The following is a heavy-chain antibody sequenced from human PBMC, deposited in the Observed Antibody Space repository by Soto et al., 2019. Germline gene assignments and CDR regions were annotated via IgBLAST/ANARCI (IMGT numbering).Heavy chain of an antibody. J-gene: IGHJ6*03. V-gene: IGHV1-46*01. CDR2: INPSGGST. D-gene: IGHD4-4*01. CDR1: GYTFTSYY. Sequence: GASVKVSCKASGYTFTSYYMHWVRQAPGQGLEWMGIINPSGGSTSYAQKFQGRVTMTRDTSTSTVYMELSSLRSEDTAVYYCARGGLSNHYYYYMDAWGKGTTVTVSS. CDR3: ARGGLSNHYYYYMDA.